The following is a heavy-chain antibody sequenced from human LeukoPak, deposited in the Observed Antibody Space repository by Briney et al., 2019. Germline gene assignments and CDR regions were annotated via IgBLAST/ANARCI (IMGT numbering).Heavy chain of an antibody. V-gene: IGHV3-30*04. CDR2: ISYDGGNK. CDR1: GFTFSSYA. Sequence: GGSLRLSCAASGFTFSSYAMHWVRQAPGKGLEWVAVISYDGGNKYYADSVKGRFTISRDNSKNTLYLQMSSLRAEDTAVYYCARDVGYCSGGSCYSGCSDYWGQGTLVTVSS. CDR3: ARDVGYCSGGSCYSGCSDY. J-gene: IGHJ4*02. D-gene: IGHD2-15*01.